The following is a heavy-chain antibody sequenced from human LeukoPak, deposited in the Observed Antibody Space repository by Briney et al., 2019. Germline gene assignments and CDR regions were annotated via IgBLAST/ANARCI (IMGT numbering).Heavy chain of an antibody. D-gene: IGHD1-26*01. CDR2: IWYDGSNK. CDR3: AKDFSGSYLDY. Sequence: PGGSLRLSCAASGFTFSNYGMHWVRQAPGKGLEWVAVIWYDGSNKYYADSVKGRFTISRDNSKNTLYLQMNCLRAEDTAVYYCAKDFSGSYLDYWGQGTLVTVS. J-gene: IGHJ4*02. CDR1: GFTFSNYG. V-gene: IGHV3-33*06.